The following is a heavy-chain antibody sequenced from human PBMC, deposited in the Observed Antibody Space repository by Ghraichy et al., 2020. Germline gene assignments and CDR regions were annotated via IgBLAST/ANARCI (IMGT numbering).Heavy chain of an antibody. J-gene: IGHJ4*02. Sequence: GGSLRLSCAAAGFTYDDFSMIWVRQAPGKGLEWVSLSSWDGIGTYYADSVKGRFTVTRDNSRGSLYLQINSLRTEDTALYYCARDSGGFKSLTVTSGWDYWGQGTLVTVSS. CDR3: ARDSGGFKSLTVTSGWDY. D-gene: IGHD4-17*01. CDR2: SSWDGIGT. V-gene: IGHV3-43*01. CDR1: GFTYDDFS.